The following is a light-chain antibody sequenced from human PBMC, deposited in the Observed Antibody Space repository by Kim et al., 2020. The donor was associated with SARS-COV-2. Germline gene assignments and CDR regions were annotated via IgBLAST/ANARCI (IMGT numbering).Light chain of an antibody. J-gene: IGLJ1*01. V-gene: IGLV2-14*01. Sequence: QSALTQPASVSGSPGQSITISCTGTSSDVGGYNYVSWYQQHPGKVPKLMIYDVSKRPSGVSNRFSGSKSGNTASLTISGLQAEDEADYYCSSYTSSSTFAVFGTGTKVTVL. CDR1: SSDVGGYNY. CDR2: DVS. CDR3: SSYTSSSTFAV.